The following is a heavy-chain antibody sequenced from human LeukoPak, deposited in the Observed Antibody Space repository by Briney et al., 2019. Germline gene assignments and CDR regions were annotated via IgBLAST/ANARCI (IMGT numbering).Heavy chain of an antibody. CDR3: ARDAYCSSTSCTSYYYYYMDV. V-gene: IGHV4-4*02. J-gene: IGHJ6*03. Sequence: SETLSLTCAVSGGSISSSNWWSWVRQPPGKGLEWIGEIYHSGSTNYNPSLKSRVTISVDKSKNQFSLKLSSVTAADTAVYYCARDAYCSSTSCTSYYYYYMDVWGKGTTVTVSS. D-gene: IGHD2-2*01. CDR1: GGSISSSNW. CDR2: IYHSGST.